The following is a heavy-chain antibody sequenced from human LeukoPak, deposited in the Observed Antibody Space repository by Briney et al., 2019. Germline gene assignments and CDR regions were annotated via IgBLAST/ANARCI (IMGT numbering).Heavy chain of an antibody. CDR1: GGAFSSYA. D-gene: IGHD5-18*01. V-gene: IGHV1-69*06. Sequence: ASVKVSCKASGGAFSSYAISWVRQAPGQGLEWMGGIIPIFGTANYAQKFQGRVTITADKSTSTAYMELSSLRSEDTAVYYCARGAAMVTGNYYYYMDVWGKGTTVTVSS. CDR2: IIPIFGTA. CDR3: ARGAAMVTGNYYYYMDV. J-gene: IGHJ6*03.